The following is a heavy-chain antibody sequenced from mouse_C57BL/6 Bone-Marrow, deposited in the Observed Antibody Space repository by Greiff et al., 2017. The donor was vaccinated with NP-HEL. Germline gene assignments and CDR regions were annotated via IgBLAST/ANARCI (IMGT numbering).Heavy chain of an antibody. J-gene: IGHJ2*01. Sequence: EVQLQQSGPELVKPGASVKISCKASGYTFTDYYMNWVKQSHGKSLEWIGDINPNNGGTSYNQKFKGKATLTVDKSSSTAYMELRSLTSEDSAVYYCADYGSSLDYWGKGTTLTVSS. D-gene: IGHD1-1*01. V-gene: IGHV1-26*01. CDR2: INPNNGGT. CDR3: ADYGSSLDY. CDR1: GYTFTDYY.